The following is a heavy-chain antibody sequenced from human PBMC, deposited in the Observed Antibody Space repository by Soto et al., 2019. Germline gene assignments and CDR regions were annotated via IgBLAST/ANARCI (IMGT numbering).Heavy chain of an antibody. V-gene: IGHV4-4*02. D-gene: IGHD1-1*01. J-gene: IGHJ4*02. CDR2: VYHSGST. Sequence: QVQLQESGPGLVKPSGTLSLTCAVSGGSISTSNWSSWVRQPPGKGLGWIGEVYHSGSTNYNPSFKSRVAMSVDKSKNQFSLKLNSVTAADTALYYCARTITSGTRFDYWGQGSLVTVSS. CDR1: GGSISTSNW. CDR3: ARTITSGTRFDY.